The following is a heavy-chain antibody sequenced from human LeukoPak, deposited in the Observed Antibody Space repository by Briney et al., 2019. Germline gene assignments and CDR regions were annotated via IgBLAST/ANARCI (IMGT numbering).Heavy chain of an antibody. V-gene: IGHV3-23*01. J-gene: IGHJ4*02. CDR1: GFTFSSFV. CDR2: IGGSGGST. D-gene: IGHD2-2*01. CDR3: AKVPKGGYFDY. Sequence: GGSLRLSCAASGFTFSSFVMTWVRQAPGKGLEWVSAIGGSGGSTYYADSVKGRFTISRDNSKNTLYLQMNSLRAEDTAVYYCAKVPKGGYFDYWGQGTLVTVSS.